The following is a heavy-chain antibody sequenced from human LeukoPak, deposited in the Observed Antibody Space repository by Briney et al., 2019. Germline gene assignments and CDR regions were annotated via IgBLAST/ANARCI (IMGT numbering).Heavy chain of an antibody. CDR1: GFTFSSYG. CDR2: INSDGSST. J-gene: IGHJ3*02. CDR3: ARGLTIFGVVNDAFDI. V-gene: IGHV3-74*01. D-gene: IGHD3-3*01. Sequence: PGGSLRLSCAASGFTFSSYGMHWVRQAPGKGLVWVSLINSDGSSTIYADSVKGRFTISRDNAKNTLYLQMNSLRAEDTAVYYCARGLTIFGVVNDAFDIWGQGTMVTVSS.